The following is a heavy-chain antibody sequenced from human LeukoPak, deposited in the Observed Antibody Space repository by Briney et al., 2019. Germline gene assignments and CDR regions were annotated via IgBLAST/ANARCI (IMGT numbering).Heavy chain of an antibody. CDR3: ARAAGFGELWDY. D-gene: IGHD3-10*01. CDR2: IYYSGST. J-gene: IGHJ4*02. CDR1: GGSISSYY. V-gene: IGHV4-59*01. Sequence: SETLSLTCTVSGGSISSYYWSWIRQPPGKGLEWIGYIYYSGSTNYNPSLKSRVTISVDTSKNQFSLKLSSVTAADTAMYYCARAAGFGELWDYWGQGTLVTVSS.